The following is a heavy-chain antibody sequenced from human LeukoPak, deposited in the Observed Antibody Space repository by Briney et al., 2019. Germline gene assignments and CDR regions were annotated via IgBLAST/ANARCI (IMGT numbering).Heavy chain of an antibody. Sequence: SETLSLTCTVSGGSISSSNYYWGWIRQPPGKGLEWIGSIYYSGSTYYNPSLKSRVTISVDTSKNQFSLKLSSVTAADTAVYYCARERVDTAMVTDAFDIWGQGTMVTVSS. V-gene: IGHV4-39*07. J-gene: IGHJ3*02. D-gene: IGHD5-18*01. CDR1: GGSISSSNYY. CDR2: IYYSGST. CDR3: ARERVDTAMVTDAFDI.